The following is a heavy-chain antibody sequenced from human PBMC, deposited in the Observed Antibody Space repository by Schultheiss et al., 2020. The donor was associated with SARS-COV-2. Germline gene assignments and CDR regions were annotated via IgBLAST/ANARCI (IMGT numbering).Heavy chain of an antibody. J-gene: IGHJ6*03. CDR2: ISAYNGNT. CDR3: ARDASPPLIVVVPAASYYMDV. CDR1: GYTFTSYG. Sequence: ASVKVSCKASGYTFTSYGISWVRQAPGQGLEWMGWISAYNGNTNYAQKLQGRVTMTTDTSTSTAYMELRSLRSDDTAVYYCARDASPPLIVVVPAASYYMDVWGKGTTVTSP. D-gene: IGHD2-2*01. V-gene: IGHV1-18*01.